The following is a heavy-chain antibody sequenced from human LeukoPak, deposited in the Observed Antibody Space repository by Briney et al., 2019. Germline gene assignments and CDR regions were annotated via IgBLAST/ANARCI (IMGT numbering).Heavy chain of an antibody. J-gene: IGHJ4*02. V-gene: IGHV4-59*01. CDR2: IYYSGST. Sequence: PSETLSLTCTVSGGSISSYSWSWIRQPPGKGLEWIGYIYYSGSTNYNPSLKSRVTISVDTSKNQFSLKLSSVTAADTAVYYCARAAMVRGVPIYYFDYWGRGTLV. CDR3: ARAAMVRGVPIYYFDY. D-gene: IGHD3-10*01. CDR1: GGSISSYS.